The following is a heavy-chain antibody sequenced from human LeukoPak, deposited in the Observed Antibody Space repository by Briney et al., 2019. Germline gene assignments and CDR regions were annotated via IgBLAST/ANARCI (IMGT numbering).Heavy chain of an antibody. J-gene: IGHJ2*01. Sequence: SVKVSCKASGGTFTRYAISWVRQAPGQGLEWMGRIIPIFGIANYAQKFQGRVTITADKSTSTAYMELSSLRSEDTAVYYCAGLRKNGYFELWGRGTLVTVSS. CDR1: GGTFTRYA. CDR3: AGLRKNGYFEL. CDR2: IIPIFGIA. V-gene: IGHV1-69*04.